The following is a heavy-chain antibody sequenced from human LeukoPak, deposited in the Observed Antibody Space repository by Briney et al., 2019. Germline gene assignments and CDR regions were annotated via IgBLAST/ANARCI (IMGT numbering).Heavy chain of an antibody. CDR3: ARASTGTDAFDI. V-gene: IGHV1-2*02. CDR2: INPNSGGT. CDR1: GYTFTSYA. Sequence: PWASVKVSCKASGYTFTSYAMNWVRQAPGQGLEWMGWINPNSGGTNYAQKFQGRVTMTRDTSISTAYMELSRLRSDDTAVYYCARASTGTDAFDIWGQGTMVTVSS. J-gene: IGHJ3*02. D-gene: IGHD1-1*01.